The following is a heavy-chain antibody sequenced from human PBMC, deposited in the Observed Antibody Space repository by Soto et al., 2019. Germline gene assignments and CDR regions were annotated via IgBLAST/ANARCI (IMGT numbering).Heavy chain of an antibody. J-gene: IGHJ4*02. Sequence: QITLKESGPTLVKPTQTLTLTCTFSGFSLSTSGVGVGWIRQPPGKALEWLALIYWDDDKRYSPSLKSRLTITKXXSXNXXVLTTTNMDPVDTATYYCAHSDGYNYVRPVYYFDYWGQGTLVTVSS. CDR2: IYWDDDK. CDR3: AHSDGYNYVRPVYYFDY. V-gene: IGHV2-5*02. CDR1: GFSLSTSGVG. D-gene: IGHD5-12*01.